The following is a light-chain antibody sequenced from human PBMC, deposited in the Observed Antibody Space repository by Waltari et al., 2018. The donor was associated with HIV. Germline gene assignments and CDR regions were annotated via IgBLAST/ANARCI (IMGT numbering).Light chain of an antibody. CDR2: AVS. CDR1: SSDVGSYNV. CDR3: CSYAGSSSS. J-gene: IGLJ1*01. Sequence: QSALTQPASVSGSPGQSITISCTGTSSDVGSYNVVSWFQHHPGKAPKVMIQAVSKRPAVVSNSFSGHKAGNTASLTISGPQAEDEADYYGCSYAGSSSSFGTGTKVTGL. V-gene: IGLV2-23*02.